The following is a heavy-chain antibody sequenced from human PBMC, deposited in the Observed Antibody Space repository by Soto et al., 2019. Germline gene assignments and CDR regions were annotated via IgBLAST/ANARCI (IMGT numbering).Heavy chain of an antibody. Sequence: QVRLVQSGAEVGQPGASVKVSCKASGHTSRNNGISWVRQAPGQGLEWMGFINANTGAKNYARKVRGRLTLTTDTLAMRVHTALRTGESDDGGVYNCGRDASQWDQRFRDYWAQGSAVTVTS. CDR2: INANTGAK. V-gene: IGHV1-18*01. CDR3: GRDASQWDQRFRDY. CDR1: GHTSRNNG. D-gene: IGHD1-26*01. J-gene: IGHJ4*02.